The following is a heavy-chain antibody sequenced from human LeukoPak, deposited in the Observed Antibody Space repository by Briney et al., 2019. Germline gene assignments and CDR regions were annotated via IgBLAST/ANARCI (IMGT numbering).Heavy chain of an antibody. CDR3: ARRPYDILTGYYSPSGNPFDY. V-gene: IGHV4-39*01. J-gene: IGHJ4*02. Sequence: SETLSLTCTVSGGSISSSSYYWGWIRQPPGKGLEWIGSIYYSGSTYYNPSLKSRVTISVDTSKNQFSLKLSSVTAADTAVYYCARRPYDILTGYYSPSGNPFDYWGQGTLVTVSS. CDR1: GGSISSSSYY. D-gene: IGHD3-9*01. CDR2: IYYSGST.